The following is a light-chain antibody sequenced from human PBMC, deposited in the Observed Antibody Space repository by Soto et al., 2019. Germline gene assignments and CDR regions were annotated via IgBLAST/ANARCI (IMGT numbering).Light chain of an antibody. CDR2: ATS. V-gene: IGKV3-15*01. CDR1: ESVTSS. Sequence: EIVMTQSPATLSVSPGDRATLSCRASESVTSSLAWYQQIPGQPPRLLIYATSTRATDVQARFSGGGSVTEFNLTISSLQSEDFAVYFCQQYNIWPLWTFGQGTKVEIK. J-gene: IGKJ1*01. CDR3: QQYNIWPLWT.